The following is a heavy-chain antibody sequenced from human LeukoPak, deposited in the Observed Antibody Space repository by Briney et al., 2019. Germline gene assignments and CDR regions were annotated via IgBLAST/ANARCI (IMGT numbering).Heavy chain of an antibody. Sequence: SETLSLTCAVYGGSFSGYYWSWIRQPPGKGLEWIGEINHSGSTNYNPSLKSRVTISVDTSKNQSSLKLSSVTAADTAVYYCARSGYRAVDYWGQGTLVTVSS. V-gene: IGHV4-34*01. J-gene: IGHJ4*02. CDR3: ARSGYRAVDY. CDR2: INHSGST. D-gene: IGHD5-24*01. CDR1: GGSFSGYY.